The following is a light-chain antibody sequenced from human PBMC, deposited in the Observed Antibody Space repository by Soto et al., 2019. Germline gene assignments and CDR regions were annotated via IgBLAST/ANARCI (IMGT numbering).Light chain of an antibody. V-gene: IGKV4-1*01. CDR2: WAS. CDR3: QQYYTVPYT. J-gene: IGKJ2*01. Sequence: DIVMTQSPDSLAVSLGARATINCKSSQSVLYSSTNKNYLAWYQQKPGQPPKLLIYWASTRESGVPDRFSGSGSGEDFALTVSSLQAEDVAVYYCQQYYTVPYTFGQGTKLEIK. CDR1: QSVLYSSTNKNY.